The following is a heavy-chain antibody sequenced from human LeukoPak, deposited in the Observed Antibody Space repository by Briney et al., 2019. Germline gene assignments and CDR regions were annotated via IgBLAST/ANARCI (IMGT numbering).Heavy chain of an antibody. J-gene: IGHJ4*02. V-gene: IGHV3-7*01. D-gene: IGHD1-26*01. CDR2: IKQDGSEK. CDR3: ARGGACEN. CDR1: GFTLSNNW. Sequence: GGSLRLSCAVSGFTLSNNWMTWVRQAPGKGLEWVANIKQDGSEKYYVDSVKGRFTISRDNAKNSLYLQMNSLRAEDTAVYYCARGGACENWGQGTLVTVSS.